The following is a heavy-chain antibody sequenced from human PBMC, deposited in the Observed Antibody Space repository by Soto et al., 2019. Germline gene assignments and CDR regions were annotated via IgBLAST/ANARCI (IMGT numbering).Heavy chain of an antibody. CDR1: GGSISSYY. CDR2: IYYSGST. Sequence: PSETLSLTCTVPGGSISSYYWSWIRQPPGKGLEWIGYIYYSGSTNYNPSLKSRVTISVDTSKNQFSLKLSSVTAADTAVYYCARERQWPDTWYFDYWGQGTLVTVSS. D-gene: IGHD6-19*01. V-gene: IGHV4-59*01. CDR3: ARERQWPDTWYFDY. J-gene: IGHJ4*02.